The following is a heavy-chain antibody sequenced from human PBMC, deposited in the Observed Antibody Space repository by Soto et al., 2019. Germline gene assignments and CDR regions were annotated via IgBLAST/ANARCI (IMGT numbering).Heavy chain of an antibody. D-gene: IGHD6-13*01. J-gene: IGHJ3*02. CDR2: INPNSGGT. CDR3: ARVVAAAADAFDI. Sequence: ASVKVSCKASGYTFTGYYMHWVRQAPGQGLEWMGWINPNSGGTNYAQKFQGWVTMTRDTSISTAYMELSRLRSDGTAVYYCARVVAAAADAFDIWGQGTMVTVSS. V-gene: IGHV1-2*04. CDR1: GYTFTGYY.